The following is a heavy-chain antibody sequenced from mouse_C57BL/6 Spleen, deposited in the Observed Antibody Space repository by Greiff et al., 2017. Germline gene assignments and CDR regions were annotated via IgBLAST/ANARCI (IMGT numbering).Heavy chain of an antibody. CDR2: INPSSGYT. J-gene: IGHJ3*01. D-gene: IGHD2-5*01. CDR3: ANCYSNYSWFAY. Sequence: QVQLQQSGAELAKPGASVKLSCKASGYTFTSYWMHWVKQRPGQGLEWIGYINPSSGYTTYNQKFKDKATLTADKSSSTAYMQLSSLTYEDSAVYYGANCYSNYSWFAYWGQGTLVTVSA. V-gene: IGHV1-7*01. CDR1: GYTFTSYW.